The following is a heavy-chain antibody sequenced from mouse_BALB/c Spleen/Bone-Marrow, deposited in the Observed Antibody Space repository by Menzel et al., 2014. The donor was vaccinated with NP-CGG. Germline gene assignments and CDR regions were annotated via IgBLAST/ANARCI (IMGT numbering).Heavy chain of an antibody. Sequence: DVKLQESGGGLVQPGGSPKLSCAASGFDFSRYWMSWVRQAPGKGLEWIGEINPDSRTINYSPSLKDKFIISRDNAKNTLYLRLNKVRSEDTALYYCARPDYYGYLNYWGQGTTLTVSS. CDR1: GFDFSRYW. J-gene: IGHJ2*01. V-gene: IGHV4-1*02. CDR2: INPDSRTI. D-gene: IGHD1-1*01. CDR3: ARPDYYGYLNY.